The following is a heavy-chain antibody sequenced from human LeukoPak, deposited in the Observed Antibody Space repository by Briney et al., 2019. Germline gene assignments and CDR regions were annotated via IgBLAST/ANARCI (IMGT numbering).Heavy chain of an antibody. Sequence: GGSLRLSCAASGFTFSSYAMHWVRQAPGKGLEWVAVISYDGSNKYYADSVKGRFTISRDNSKNTLYLQMNSLRAEDTAVYYCASLLEVPKWYYDFWSGAAPLYWGQGTLVTVSS. CDR2: ISYDGSNK. CDR3: ASLLEVPKWYYDFWSGAAPLY. CDR1: GFTFSSYA. J-gene: IGHJ4*02. V-gene: IGHV3-30-3*01. D-gene: IGHD3-3*01.